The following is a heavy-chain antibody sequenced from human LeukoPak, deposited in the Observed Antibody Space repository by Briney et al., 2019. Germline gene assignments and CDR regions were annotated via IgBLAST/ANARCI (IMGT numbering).Heavy chain of an antibody. V-gene: IGHV1-69*04. CDR1: RGTLISYA. CDR3: ARDDIVVVPAAMRSYYYYGMDV. D-gene: IGHD2-2*01. CDR2: IIPILGIA. Sequence: GSSVKVSRKASRGTLISYAISWVRQAPGQGGEWMGRIIPILGIANYAQKLQGGVTHPPDKSPSTAYMELSSLRSEDTDVYYCARDDIVVVPAAMRSYYYYGMDVWGQGTTVTVSS. J-gene: IGHJ6*02.